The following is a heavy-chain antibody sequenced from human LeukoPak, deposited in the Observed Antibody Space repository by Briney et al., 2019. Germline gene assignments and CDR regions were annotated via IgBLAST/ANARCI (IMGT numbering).Heavy chain of an antibody. CDR2: IIPIFGTA. Sequence: SVKVSCKASGGTFSTYAISWVRQAPGQGLEWMGGIIPIFGTANYAQKFQGRVTITTDESTSTAYMELSSLRSEDTAVYYCARVGGAARSYFDYWGQGTLVTVSS. CDR1: GGTFSTYA. D-gene: IGHD6-6*01. J-gene: IGHJ4*02. CDR3: ARVGGAARSYFDY. V-gene: IGHV1-69*05.